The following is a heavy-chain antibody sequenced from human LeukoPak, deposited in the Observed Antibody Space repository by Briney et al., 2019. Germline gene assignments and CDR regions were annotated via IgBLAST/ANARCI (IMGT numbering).Heavy chain of an antibody. V-gene: IGHV3-21*06. J-gene: IGHJ6*03. CDR3: ARDPYSGNYGAYYYYYMDV. CDR2: ITSSSSYI. CDR1: GFTFSSYN. Sequence: GGSLRLACAASGFTFSSYNMNWVRQAPGKGLEWVSSITSSSSYIYYADSVKGRFTISRDNAKNSLYLQMDSLRVEDTAEYYCARDPYSGNYGAYYYYYMDVWGKGTTVTVSS. D-gene: IGHD1-26*01.